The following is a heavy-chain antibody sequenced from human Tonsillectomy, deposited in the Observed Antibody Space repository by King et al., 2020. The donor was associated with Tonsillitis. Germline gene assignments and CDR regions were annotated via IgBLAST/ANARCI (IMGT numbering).Heavy chain of an antibody. CDR3: ARDRDGYIFDY. D-gene: IGHD5-24*01. J-gene: IGHJ4*02. CDR2: ISYDGSNK. Sequence: VQMVESGGGVVQPGRSLRLSCAASGFTFSGYDMYWVRQAPGKGLEWVAVISYDGSNKYYADSVTGRFTISRDNSKNKVYLQMNSLRAEDTAVYYCARDRDGYIFDYWGQGTLVTVSS. V-gene: IGHV3-33*05. CDR1: GFTFSGYD.